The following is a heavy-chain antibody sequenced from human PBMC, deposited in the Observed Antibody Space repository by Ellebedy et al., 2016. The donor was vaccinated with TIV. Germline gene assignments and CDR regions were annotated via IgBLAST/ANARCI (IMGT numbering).Heavy chain of an antibody. CDR3: AKGGGSYYDGEYYFDY. CDR1: GFTFSSYW. CDR2: INSDGSST. Sequence: GESLKISCAASGFTFSSYWMHWVRQAPGKGLVWVSRINSDGSSTSYADSVKGRFTISSDNAKNTLYLQMNSLRAEDTAVYYCAKGGGSYYDGEYYFDYWGQGTLVTVSS. J-gene: IGHJ4*02. V-gene: IGHV3-74*01. D-gene: IGHD1-26*01.